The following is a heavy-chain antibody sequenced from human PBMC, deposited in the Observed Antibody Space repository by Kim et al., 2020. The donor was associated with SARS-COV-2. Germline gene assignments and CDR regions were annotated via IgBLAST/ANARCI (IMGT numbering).Heavy chain of an antibody. Sequence: GGSLRLSCAASGFTFDDHGMHWVRQAPGKGLEWVSGISWNSGSIAYADSVKGRFTISRDNAKNSLYLQMDSLRVEDTALYYCTKDLKVGTGAGHYGMDVWGQGTPVTVS. CDR1: GFTFDDHG. J-gene: IGHJ6*02. CDR3: TKDLKVGTGAGHYGMDV. V-gene: IGHV3-9*01. CDR2: ISWNSGSI. D-gene: IGHD7-27*01.